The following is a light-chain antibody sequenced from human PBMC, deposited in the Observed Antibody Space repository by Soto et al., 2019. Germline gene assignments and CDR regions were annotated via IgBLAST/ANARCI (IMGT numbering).Light chain of an antibody. V-gene: IGKV3-15*01. Sequence: EIVMTQSPATLSVSPGERATLFCRASQSVGRTLAWYQQKPGQSPRLLVYGASTRANGTPARFSGSGSGTEFTLTISRLEPEDFALYYCQQYGSSPPTFGQGTKVDIK. CDR2: GAS. CDR1: QSVGRT. J-gene: IGKJ1*01. CDR3: QQYGSSPPT.